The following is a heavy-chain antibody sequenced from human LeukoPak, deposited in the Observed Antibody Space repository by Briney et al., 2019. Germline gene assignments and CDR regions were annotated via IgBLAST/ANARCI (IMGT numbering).Heavy chain of an antibody. J-gene: IGHJ4*02. D-gene: IGHD6-13*01. CDR1: GGSISSGGYS. CDR3: GRGGIAAAASGIDY. CDR2: IYQNGNT. Sequence: SETLSLTCAVTGGSISSGGYSWSWIRQPPGKGLEWIGYIYQNGNTYYNPSLKSRVTISVDRSKNQFSLNLSSVTAADMAVYYCGRGGIAAAASGIDYWGQGTLVAVSS. V-gene: IGHV4-30-2*01.